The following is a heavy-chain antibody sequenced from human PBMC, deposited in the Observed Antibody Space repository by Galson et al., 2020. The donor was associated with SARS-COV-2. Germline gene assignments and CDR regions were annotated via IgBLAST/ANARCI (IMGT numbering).Heavy chain of an antibody. CDR1: GYSFTSYW. CDR3: ARRGVGSGLSGRDRYFEI. Sequence: HGESLKISCKGSGYSFTSYWNSWVRQMPGKGLEWMGRIDPSDSYTNYSPSFQGPVTISADKSISTAYLQWSSLKASDTAMYYCARRGVGSGLSGRDRYFEIWGQGTLVTVSS. J-gene: IGHJ4*02. CDR2: IDPSDSYT. D-gene: IGHD1-26*01. V-gene: IGHV5-10-1*01.